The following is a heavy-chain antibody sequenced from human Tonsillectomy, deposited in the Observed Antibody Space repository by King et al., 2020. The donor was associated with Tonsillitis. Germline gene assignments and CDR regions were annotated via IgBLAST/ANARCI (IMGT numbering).Heavy chain of an antibody. J-gene: IGHJ6*03. CDR2: ISSSGSTI. CDR3: ARXSLXXRGXIXVPXXXXYMEV. Sequence: VQLVESGGTLVQPGGSLRLSCAASGFTFSDYEMNWVRQAPGKGLEWVSYISSSGSTIYYADSVKGRFTISRDNARNSLYLQMNSLRAEDTAVYYCARXSLXXRGXIXVPXXXXYMEVXGKGTTVTVSS. V-gene: IGHV3-48*03. CDR1: GFTFSDYE.